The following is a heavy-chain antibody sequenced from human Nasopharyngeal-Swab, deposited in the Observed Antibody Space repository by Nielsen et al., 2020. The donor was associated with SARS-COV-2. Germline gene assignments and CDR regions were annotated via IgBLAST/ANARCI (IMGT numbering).Heavy chain of an antibody. J-gene: IGHJ6*02. Sequence: GGSLRLSCAASGFTFSSYAMSWVRQAPGKGLEWVSAISGSGGSTYYADSVKGRFTISRGNSKNTLYLQMNSLRAEDTAVYYCANAHVYSSSWYEGYYYYYGMDVWGQGTTVTVSS. CDR1: GFTFSSYA. CDR3: ANAHVYSSSWYEGYYYYYGMDV. CDR2: ISGSGGST. V-gene: IGHV3-23*01. D-gene: IGHD6-13*01.